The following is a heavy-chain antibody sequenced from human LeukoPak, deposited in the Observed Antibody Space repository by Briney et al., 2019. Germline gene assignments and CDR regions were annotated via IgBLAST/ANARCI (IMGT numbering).Heavy chain of an antibody. CDR1: GFTLSSHW. D-gene: IGHD3-22*01. V-gene: IGHV3-7*01. Sequence: GGSLRLSCDASGFTLSSHWMSWVRQAPGKGLEWVANIRQDGGEKNSADSVKGRFTISRDNAKNSVYLQMNSLRAEDTAVYYCARFRDYYDSSGYYLYGYFDLWGRGTLVTVSS. J-gene: IGHJ2*01. CDR2: IRQDGGEK. CDR3: ARFRDYYDSSGYYLYGYFDL.